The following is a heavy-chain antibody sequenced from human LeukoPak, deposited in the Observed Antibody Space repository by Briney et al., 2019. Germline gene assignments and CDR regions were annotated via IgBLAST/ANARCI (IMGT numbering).Heavy chain of an antibody. Sequence: PGGSLRLSCAVSGIALSNYGMSWVRQAPGKGLEWVSSISGSSTFIYYADSMKGRFTISRDNANSSLYLQINSLRDEDTAVYYCARSDPVVVLASAPSYFDFWGLGTLVTVSS. CDR3: ARSDPVVVLASAPSYFDF. CDR1: GIALSNYG. D-gene: IGHD2-15*01. CDR2: ISGSSTFI. V-gene: IGHV3-21*01. J-gene: IGHJ4*02.